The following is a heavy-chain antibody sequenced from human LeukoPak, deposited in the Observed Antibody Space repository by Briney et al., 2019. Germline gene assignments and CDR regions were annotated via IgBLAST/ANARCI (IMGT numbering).Heavy chain of an antibody. CDR3: ARDWYHAIDY. CDR2: IKGDGSST. Sequence: GGSLRLSCAASGFTFSSYWMHWVRQAPGKGLVWVSRIKGDGSSTSYADSVKGRFTISRDNAKNTLYLQMNSLRVEDTAIYYCARDWYHAIDYWGQGALVTVSS. CDR1: GFTFSSYW. V-gene: IGHV3-74*01. J-gene: IGHJ4*02. D-gene: IGHD1-14*01.